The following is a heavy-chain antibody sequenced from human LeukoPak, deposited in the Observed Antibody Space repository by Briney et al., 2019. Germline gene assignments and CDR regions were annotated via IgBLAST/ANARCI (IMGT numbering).Heavy chain of an antibody. V-gene: IGHV3-74*01. J-gene: IGHJ4*02. CDR2: INSDGSRT. CDR1: GFTFSSYW. CDR3: ARDLAMADYFDY. Sequence: PGGSLRLSCAASGFTFSSYWMHWVRQAPGKGLVWVSRINSDGSRTTYADSVKGRFTISRDNAKNTLYLRMNSLRAEDTAVYYCARDLAMADYFDYWGQGTLVTVSS. D-gene: IGHD5-18*01.